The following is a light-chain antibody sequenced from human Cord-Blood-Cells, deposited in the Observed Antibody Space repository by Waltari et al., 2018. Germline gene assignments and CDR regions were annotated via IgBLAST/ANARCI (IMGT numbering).Light chain of an antibody. V-gene: IGKV3-20*01. CDR2: GAS. CDR3: QQYGSSPYT. Sequence: EFVLTQSPVTLSLSPGERATISCRASQSVSSSYLAWYQQKPGQAPRLLIYGASSRATGIPDRFSGSGSGTDFTLTISRLEPEDFAVYYCQQYGSSPYTFGQGTKLEIK. J-gene: IGKJ2*01. CDR1: QSVSSSY.